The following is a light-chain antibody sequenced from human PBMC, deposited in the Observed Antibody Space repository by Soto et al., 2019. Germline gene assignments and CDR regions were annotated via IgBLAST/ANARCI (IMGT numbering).Light chain of an antibody. J-gene: IGKJ1*01. V-gene: IGKV1-5*01. Sequence: DIQMTQSPSTLSASVGDRVTITCRASQSINSWLAWYQQKPGKAPQILIYDASTLKNGVPSRFSASGSGTEFTLTINSLQPDDFATYYCQQYKSYWTFGQGTKVDIK. CDR1: QSINSW. CDR3: QQYKSYWT. CDR2: DAS.